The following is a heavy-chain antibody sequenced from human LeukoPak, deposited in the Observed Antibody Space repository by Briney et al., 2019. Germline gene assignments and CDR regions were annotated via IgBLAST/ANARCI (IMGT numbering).Heavy chain of an antibody. CDR3: ARDAGVVVPAANYMDV. V-gene: IGHV3-7*01. Sequence: PGGSLRLSCAASGFPSSSFWMSWVRQAPGKGLEWVANIKQDGSEKYYVDSVKGRFTISRDNAKNSLYLQMNSLRAEDTAVYYCARDAGVVVPAANYMDVWGKGTTVTVSS. CDR2: IKQDGSEK. D-gene: IGHD2-2*01. CDR1: GFPSSSFW. J-gene: IGHJ6*03.